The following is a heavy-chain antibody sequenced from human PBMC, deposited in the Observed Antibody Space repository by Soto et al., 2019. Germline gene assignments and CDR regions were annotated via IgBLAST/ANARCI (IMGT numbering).Heavy chain of an antibody. D-gene: IGHD2-2*01. J-gene: IGHJ4*01. Sequence: ASVKVSCKASGYTFTSYAMHWVRQAPGQRLEWMGWINAGNGNTKYSQKFQGRVTITRDTSASTAYMELSSLRSEDTAVYYCARARYCSSTSCPFSRGRTGTTFDYSGHGTLVTVSS. CDR3: ARARYCSSTSCPFSRGRTGTTFDY. V-gene: IGHV1-3*01. CDR2: INAGNGNT. CDR1: GYTFTSYA.